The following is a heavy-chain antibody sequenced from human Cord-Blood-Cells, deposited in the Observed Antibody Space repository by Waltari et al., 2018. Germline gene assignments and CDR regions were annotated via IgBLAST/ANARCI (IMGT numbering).Heavy chain of an antibody. Sequence: EVLLVASGGGVVQPGGSLRLSCAASGFTVSRQYMRWVRQAPGEGLEWVSVIYSGGSTYYADSVKGRFTISRDNSKNTLYLQMNSLRSEDTAVYYCARSVTGTTDIWGQGTMVTVSS. J-gene: IGHJ3*02. D-gene: IGHD1-7*01. CDR1: GFTVSRQY. CDR2: IYSGGST. CDR3: ARSVTGTTDI. V-gene: IGHV3-66*01.